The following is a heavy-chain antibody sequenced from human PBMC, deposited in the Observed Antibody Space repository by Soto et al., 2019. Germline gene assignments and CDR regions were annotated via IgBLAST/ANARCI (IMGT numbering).Heavy chain of an antibody. D-gene: IGHD2-15*01. CDR3: AGRTDGYCSGGSCSNYALGIDY. Sequence: PGGSLRLSCAASGFTFSSYSMNWVRQAPGKGLEWVSYISSSSSTIYYADSVKGRFTISRDNAKNSLYLQMNSLRDEDTAVYYCAGRTDGYCSGGSCSNYALGIDYWGQGTLVTVSS. J-gene: IGHJ4*02. CDR1: GFTFSSYS. CDR2: ISSSSSTI. V-gene: IGHV3-48*02.